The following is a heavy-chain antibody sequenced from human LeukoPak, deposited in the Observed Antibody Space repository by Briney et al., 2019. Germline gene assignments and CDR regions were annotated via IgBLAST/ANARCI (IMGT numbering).Heavy chain of an antibody. CDR2: IYYSGSA. Sequence: SETLSLTCTVSGGSISSSSYYWGWIRQPPGKGLEWIGSIYYSGSAYYNPSLKSRVTISVDTSKNQFSLKLSSVTAADTAVYYCARVDIVRYYYYMDVWGKGTTVTVSS. D-gene: IGHD2-8*01. V-gene: IGHV4-39*07. CDR1: GGSISSSSYY. CDR3: ARVDIVRYYYYMDV. J-gene: IGHJ6*03.